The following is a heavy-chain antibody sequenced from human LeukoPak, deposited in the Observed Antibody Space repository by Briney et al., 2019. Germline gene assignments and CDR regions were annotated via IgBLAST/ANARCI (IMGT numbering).Heavy chain of an antibody. CDR2: FYTSGTT. V-gene: IGHV3-53*04. D-gene: IGHD3-16*01. Sequence: PGGSLRLSCAVSGFTVSGNYMTWVRQAPGKGLEWVSVFYTSGTTYYKDSVKGRFTISRHNSKNMVNLQMDSLRPEDTAVYYCASGPTYDYVRVILYWGQGTLVTVSS. CDR3: ASGPTYDYVRVILY. CDR1: GFTVSGNY. J-gene: IGHJ4*02.